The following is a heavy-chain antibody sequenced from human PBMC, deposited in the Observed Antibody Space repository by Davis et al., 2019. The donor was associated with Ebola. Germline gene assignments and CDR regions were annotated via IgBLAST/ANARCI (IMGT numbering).Heavy chain of an antibody. CDR2: INHSGST. J-gene: IGHJ5*02. V-gene: IGHV4-34*01. CDR3: ARVSSDGDCPACFDQ. D-gene: IGHD2-21*02. Sequence: MPSETLSLTCAVYGGSFSGYYWSWIRQPPGKGLEWNGEINHSGSTNYNPSLRDRLSISIDTAKNQFSLILSSVTAADTAVYYCARVSSDGDCPACFDQWGQGTLVTASA. CDR1: GGSFSGYY.